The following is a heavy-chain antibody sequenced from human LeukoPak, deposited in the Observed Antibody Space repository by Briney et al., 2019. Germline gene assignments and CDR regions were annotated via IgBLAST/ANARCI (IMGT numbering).Heavy chain of an antibody. CDR1: GFTFSSYA. CDR2: ISYDGSNK. J-gene: IGHJ4*02. CDR3: ASGAYSGSYYLDY. Sequence: GSLRLSCAASGFTFSSYAMHWVRQAPGKGLEWVAVISYDGSNKYYADSVKGRFTISRDNSKNTLYLQMNSLRAEDTAVYYCASGAYSGSYYLDYWGQGTLVTVSS. D-gene: IGHD1-26*01. V-gene: IGHV3-30-3*01.